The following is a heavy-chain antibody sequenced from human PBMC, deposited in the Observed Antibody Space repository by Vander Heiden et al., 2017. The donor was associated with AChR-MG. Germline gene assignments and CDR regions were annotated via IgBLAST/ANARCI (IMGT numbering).Heavy chain of an antibody. CDR2: INHSGST. Sequence: QVQLQQWGAGLLKPSEPLSLTCAVYGGSFSGYYWSWIRQPPGKGLEWIGEINHSGSTNYNPSLKSRVTISVDTSKNQFSLKLSSVTAADTAVYYCARSSGYYYYYGMDVWGQGTTVTVSS. CDR1: GGSFSGYY. J-gene: IGHJ6*02. D-gene: IGHD3-22*01. CDR3: ARSSGYYYYYGMDV. V-gene: IGHV4-34*01.